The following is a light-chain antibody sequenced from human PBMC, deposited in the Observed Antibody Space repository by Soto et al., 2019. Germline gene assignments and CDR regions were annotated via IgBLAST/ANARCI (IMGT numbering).Light chain of an antibody. CDR1: RSMSTD. J-gene: IGKJ2*01. V-gene: IGKV1-39*01. Sequence: DIQMTQSPSSLSVSIGDSVNISCRASRSMSTDLNWYQQKLGKAPKLLIYAASTLQSGVPSRFSGSGSGTFFTLTISSLQREDFATYHCQQSYSTPYTFGQGTKLEIK. CDR2: AAS. CDR3: QQSYSTPYT.